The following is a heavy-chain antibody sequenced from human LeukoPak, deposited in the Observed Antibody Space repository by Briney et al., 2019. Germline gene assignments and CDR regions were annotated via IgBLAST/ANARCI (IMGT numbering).Heavy chain of an antibody. CDR1: GGSISSYY. Sequence: PSETLSLTCTVSGGSISSYYWSWIRQPPGKGLEWIGYIYYSGSTNYNPSLKSRVTISVDTSKNQFSLKLSSVTAADTAVYYCAASREVYYGSGSYLPFDCWGQGTLVTVSS. D-gene: IGHD3-10*01. V-gene: IGHV4-59*01. J-gene: IGHJ4*02. CDR2: IYYSGST. CDR3: AASREVYYGSGSYLPFDC.